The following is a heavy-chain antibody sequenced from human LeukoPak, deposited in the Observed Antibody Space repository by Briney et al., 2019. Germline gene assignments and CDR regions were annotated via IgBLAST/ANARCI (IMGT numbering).Heavy chain of an antibody. Sequence: PSETLSLTCTVSGGSINSSSYYWGWIRQPPGKGLEWIGSIFYSGNTYDNPSLKSRVTISVDTSKNQFSLKLNSVTAAGTAVYYCASGGSIAAAGAFDYWGQGTLVTVSS. D-gene: IGHD6-13*01. J-gene: IGHJ4*02. CDR2: IFYSGNT. CDR1: GGSINSSSYY. V-gene: IGHV4-39*01. CDR3: ASGGSIAAAGAFDY.